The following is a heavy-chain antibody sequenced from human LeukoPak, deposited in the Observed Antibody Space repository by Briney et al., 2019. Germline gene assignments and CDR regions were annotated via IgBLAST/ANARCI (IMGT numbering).Heavy chain of an antibody. J-gene: IGHJ5*02. CDR1: GYTFTGYY. V-gene: IGHV1-2*02. CDR2: INPNSGGT. CDR3: ARVKGAAAGAWFDP. Sequence: ASVKVSCKASGYTFTGYYMHWVRQAPGQGLEWMGWINPNSGGTNYAQKFQGRVTMTRDTSISTAYMELSRLRSDDTAAYYCARVKGAAAGAWFDPWGQGTLVTVSS. D-gene: IGHD6-13*01.